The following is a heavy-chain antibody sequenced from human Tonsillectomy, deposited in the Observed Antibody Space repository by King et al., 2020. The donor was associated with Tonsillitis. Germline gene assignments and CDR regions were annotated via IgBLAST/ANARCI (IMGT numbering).Heavy chain of an antibody. J-gene: IGHJ4*02. D-gene: IGHD5-24*01. CDR3: ARGDGYNDY. CDR2: MNPNSGNT. CDR1: GYTFTNYD. V-gene: IGHV1-8*01. Sequence: VQLVQSGAEVKKPGASVKVSCKASGYTFTNYDINWVRQATGQGLEWMAWMNPNSGNTFYAQKFQGRVTMTRITSTSPAYMELSSLESEDTAVYYCARGDGYNDYWGQGTLVTVSS.